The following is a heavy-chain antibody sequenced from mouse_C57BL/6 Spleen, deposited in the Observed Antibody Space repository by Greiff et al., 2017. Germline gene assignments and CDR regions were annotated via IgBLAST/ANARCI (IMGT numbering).Heavy chain of an antibody. CDR3: ARWITTVVARDY. D-gene: IGHD1-1*01. CDR2: IDPSDSYT. Sequence: VQLQQPGAELVKPGASVKLSCKASGYTFTSYWMQWVKQRPGQGLEWIGEIDPSDSYTNYNQKFKGKATLTVDTSSSTAYMQLSSLTSADSAVYYCARWITTVVARDYWGQGTTLTVSS. V-gene: IGHV1-50*01. J-gene: IGHJ2*01. CDR1: GYTFTSYW.